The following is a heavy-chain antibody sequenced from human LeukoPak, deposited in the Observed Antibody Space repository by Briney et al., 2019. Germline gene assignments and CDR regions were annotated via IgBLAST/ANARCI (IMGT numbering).Heavy chain of an antibody. CDR3: AGLYSSSHNYYFDY. Sequence: SETLSLTCTVSGGSISSYYWSWIRQPPGKGLEWIGYIYTSGSTNYNPSLKSRVTISVDTSKNQFSLKLSSVTAADTAVYYCAGLYSSSHNYYFDYWGQGTLVTVSS. J-gene: IGHJ4*02. V-gene: IGHV4-4*09. CDR2: IYTSGST. D-gene: IGHD6-6*01. CDR1: GGSISSYY.